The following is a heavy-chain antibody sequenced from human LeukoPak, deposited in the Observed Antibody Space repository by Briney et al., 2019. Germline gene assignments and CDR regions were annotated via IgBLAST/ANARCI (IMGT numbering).Heavy chain of an antibody. J-gene: IGHJ4*02. CDR2: IITIFGTA. D-gene: IGHD4-17*01. CDR3: ASGGGYGDYGDY. V-gene: IGHV1-69*06. CDR1: GGTFTSYA. Sequence: SVKVSCKASGGTFTSYAISWVRQAPGQGLEWKGGIITIFGTANYAQKFQGRVTITADKSTSTAYMELSSLRSEDTAVYYCASGGGYGDYGDYWGQGTLVTVSS.